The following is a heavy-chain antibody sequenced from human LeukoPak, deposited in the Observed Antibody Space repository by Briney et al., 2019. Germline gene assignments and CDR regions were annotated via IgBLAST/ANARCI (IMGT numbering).Heavy chain of an antibody. J-gene: IGHJ4*02. CDR1: GGSISSSRDY. D-gene: IGHD4-23*01. CDR3: ARQDYGGNSVEY. CDR2: IYYSGST. V-gene: IGHV4-39*01. Sequence: PSETLSLTCTVSGGSISSSRDYWAWLRQPPGKGLERIANIYYSGSTYYSPSLKSRVTISVDTSKNQFSLKLSSVTAADTAVYYCARQDYGGNSVEYWGQGTLVTVSS.